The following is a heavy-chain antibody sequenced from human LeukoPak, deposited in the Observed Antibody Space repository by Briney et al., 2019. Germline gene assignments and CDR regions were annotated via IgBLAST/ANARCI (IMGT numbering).Heavy chain of an antibody. Sequence: PGGSLRLSCAASGFTFSSYAMSWVRQAPGKGLDWFSAISGSGGSTYYADSVKGRFTISRDTSKNTLYLQMTSLRAEDTAVYYSAKDWYCSSTSCSLYYYYYGMDVWGKGTTVTVSS. CDR1: GFTFSSYA. CDR3: AKDWYCSSTSCSLYYYYYGMDV. J-gene: IGHJ6*04. V-gene: IGHV3-23*01. CDR2: ISGSGGST. D-gene: IGHD2-2*01.